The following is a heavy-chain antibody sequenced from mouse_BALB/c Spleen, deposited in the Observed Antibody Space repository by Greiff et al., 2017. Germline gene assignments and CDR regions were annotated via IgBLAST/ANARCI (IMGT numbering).Heavy chain of an antibody. J-gene: IGHJ4*01. CDR3: TLSYYREAMDY. Sequence: QVQLQQPGAELVRPGASVKLSCKASGYTFTSYWINWVKQRPGQGLEWIGNIYPSDSYTNYNQKFKDKATLTVDKSSSTAYMQLSSPTSEDSAVYYCTLSYYREAMDYWGQGTSVTVSS. D-gene: IGHD2-12*01. CDR2: IYPSDSYT. CDR1: GYTFTSYW. V-gene: IGHV1-69*02.